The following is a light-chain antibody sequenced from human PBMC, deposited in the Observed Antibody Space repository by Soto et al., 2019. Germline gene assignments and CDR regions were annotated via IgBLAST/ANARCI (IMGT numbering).Light chain of an antibody. V-gene: IGKV3-15*01. CDR2: GAS. CDR1: QTVNNR. J-gene: IGKJ1*01. CDR3: QHFNSWPLL. Sequence: EIVMTQSPAMLSVSPGERATLSCRASQTVNNRLAWYQQKAGQPPRLLIYGASTRATGIPARFSGSGSGTEFTLTISSLQSEDFAVYYCQHFNSWPLLFGQGTKVEIK.